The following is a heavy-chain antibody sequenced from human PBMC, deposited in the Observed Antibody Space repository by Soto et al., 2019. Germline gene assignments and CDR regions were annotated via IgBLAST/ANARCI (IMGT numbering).Heavy chain of an antibody. CDR3: ARDLLGYYGSGYYYYGMDV. V-gene: IGHV1-18*01. CDR2: ISAYNGNT. CDR1: GYTFTSYG. D-gene: IGHD3-10*01. Sequence: ASVKVSCKASGYTFTSYGVSWVRQAPGQGLEWMGWISAYNGNTNYAQKLQGRVTMTTDTSTSTAYMELGSLRSDDTAVYYCARDLLGYYGSGYYYYGMDVWGQGTTVTVSS. J-gene: IGHJ6*02.